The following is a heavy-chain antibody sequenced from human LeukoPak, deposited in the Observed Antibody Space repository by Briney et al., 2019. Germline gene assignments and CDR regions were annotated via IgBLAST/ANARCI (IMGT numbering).Heavy chain of an antibody. J-gene: IGHJ3*02. CDR3: ARVMEMATITDAFDI. V-gene: IGHV1-2*02. D-gene: IGHD5-24*01. CDR2: INPNSGGT. Sequence: ASVKVSCKASGYTFTGYYMHWVRQAPGQGLEWMGWINPNSGGTNYAQKFQGRVTMTRDTSISTAYMELSRLRSDDTAVYYCARVMEMATITDAFDIWGQGTMVTVSS. CDR1: GYTFTGYY.